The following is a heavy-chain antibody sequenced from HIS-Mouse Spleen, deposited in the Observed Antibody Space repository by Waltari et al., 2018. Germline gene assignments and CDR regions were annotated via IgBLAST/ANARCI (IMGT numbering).Heavy chain of an antibody. CDR3: ARGDVGATTRFSYYFDY. Sequence: QVQLQQWGAGLLKPSETLSLTCAVYGGSFSGYYWSWIRQPPGKGLEWIGEINHSGSTHYNPSLKSRVTISVDTSKNQFSLKLSSVTAADTAVYYCARGDVGATTRFSYYFDYWGQGTLVTVSS. CDR1: GGSFSGYY. J-gene: IGHJ4*02. CDR2: INHSGST. V-gene: IGHV4-34*01. D-gene: IGHD1-26*01.